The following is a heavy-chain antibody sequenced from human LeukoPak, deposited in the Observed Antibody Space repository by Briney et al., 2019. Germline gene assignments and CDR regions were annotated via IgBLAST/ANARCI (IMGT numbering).Heavy chain of an antibody. CDR3: AREAGTGDY. J-gene: IGHJ4*02. CDR2: IKQDGSEK. D-gene: IGHD6-13*01. Sequence: PGGSLRLSCAASGFTFSNYWMSWVRQAPGKGLEWVANIKQDGSEKYYADSVKGRFTISRDNTKNSLYLQMNSLRAEDTAVYYCAREAGTGDYWGQGTLVTVSS. CDR1: GFTFSNYW. V-gene: IGHV3-7*01.